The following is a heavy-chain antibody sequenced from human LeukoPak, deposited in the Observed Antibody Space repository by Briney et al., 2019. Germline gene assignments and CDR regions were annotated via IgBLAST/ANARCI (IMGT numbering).Heavy chain of an antibody. J-gene: IGHJ4*02. Sequence: SQTLSLTCTVSGDSISGGTFYWGWVRQPPGQGLEWIGSIHFNGNTYYNPSLKSPVTISVDMPKNQFSLNLSSVTVADTAVYYCAGRVGATIWTGLHFWGQGILVTVSS. V-gene: IGHV4-39*01. CDR3: AGRVGATIWTGLHF. CDR1: GDSISGGTFY. D-gene: IGHD1-26*01. CDR2: IHFNGNT.